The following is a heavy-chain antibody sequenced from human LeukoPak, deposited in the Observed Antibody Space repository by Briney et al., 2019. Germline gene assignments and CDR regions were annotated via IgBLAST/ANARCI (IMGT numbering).Heavy chain of an antibody. J-gene: IGHJ4*02. CDR1: GFTFSSYA. CDR2: ISGGGGIT. CDR3: AKDVAVAGRGHYFDY. Sequence: GGSLRFSCAASGFTFSSYAMSWVRQAPGKGLGWVSAISGGGGITYYADSVKGRFTISRDNSKNTLYLQMNSLRAEDTAVYYCAKDVAVAGRGHYFDYWGQGTLVTVSS. V-gene: IGHV3-23*01. D-gene: IGHD6-19*01.